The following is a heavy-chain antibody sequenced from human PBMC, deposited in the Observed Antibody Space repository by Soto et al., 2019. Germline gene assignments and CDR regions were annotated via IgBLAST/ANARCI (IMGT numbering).Heavy chain of an antibody. CDR1: GFTFSNAW. D-gene: IGHD3-22*01. CDR3: TVLATYYYDSSGYYNFDY. CDR2: IKSKTDGGTT. Sequence: PGGSLRLSCAASGFTFSNAWMSWVRQAPGKGLEWVGRIKSKTDGGTTDYAAPVKGRFTISRDDSKNTLYLQMNSLKTEDTAVYYCTVLATYYYDSSGYYNFDYWGRGTLVTVSS. V-gene: IGHV3-15*01. J-gene: IGHJ4*02.